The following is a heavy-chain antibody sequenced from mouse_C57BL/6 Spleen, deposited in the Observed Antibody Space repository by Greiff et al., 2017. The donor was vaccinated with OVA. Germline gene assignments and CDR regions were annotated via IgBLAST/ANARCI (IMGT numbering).Heavy chain of an antibody. Sequence: QVHVKQSGAELVRPGASVTLSCKASGYTFTDYEMHWVKQTPVHGLEWIGAIDPETGGTAYNQKFKGKAILTADKSSSTAYMELRSLTSEDSAVYYCTRGRSNPFAYWGQGTLVTVSA. CDR1: GYTFTDYE. V-gene: IGHV1-15*01. CDR2: IDPETGGT. D-gene: IGHD2-5*01. J-gene: IGHJ3*01. CDR3: TRGRSNPFAY.